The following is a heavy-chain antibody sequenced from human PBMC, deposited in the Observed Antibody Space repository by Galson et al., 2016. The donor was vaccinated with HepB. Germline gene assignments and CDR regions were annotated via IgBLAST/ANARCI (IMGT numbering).Heavy chain of an antibody. Sequence: SLRLSCAASGLTVRSNYMSWVRQAPGKGLEWVSNIYAGGTPYYADSVKGRLTTSRDNSNNTVYLQMNSLGADDTAVYYCARDKPDAFDIWGQGTMVTVSS. CDR1: GLTVRSNY. J-gene: IGHJ3*02. CDR2: IYAGGTP. CDR3: ARDKPDAFDI. V-gene: IGHV3-53*01.